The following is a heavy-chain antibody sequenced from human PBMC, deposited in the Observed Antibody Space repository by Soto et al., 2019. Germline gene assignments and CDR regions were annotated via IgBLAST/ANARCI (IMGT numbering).Heavy chain of an antibody. CDR2: INHSGST. Sequence: QVQLQQWGAGLLKPSETLPLTCAVYGGSFSGYYWSWIRQPPGKGLEWIGEINHSGSTNYNPSLKSRVTISVDTSKNQFSLKLSSVTAADTAVYYCARVRRFGGAAAGTLRKYFDYWGQGTLVTVSS. J-gene: IGHJ4*02. V-gene: IGHV4-34*01. CDR1: GGSFSGYY. D-gene: IGHD6-13*01. CDR3: ARVRRFGGAAAGTLRKYFDY.